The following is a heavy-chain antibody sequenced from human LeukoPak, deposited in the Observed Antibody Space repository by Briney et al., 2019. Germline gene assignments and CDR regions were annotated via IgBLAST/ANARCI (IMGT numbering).Heavy chain of an antibody. V-gene: IGHV4-34*01. CDR2: INHSGST. CDR3: ARTGSYGHNFDY. Sequence: PSETLSLTCTVSGGSISSYYWSWIRQPPGKGLEWIGEINHSGSTNYNPSLKSRVTISVDTSKNQFSLKLSSVTAADTAVYYCARTGSYGHNFDYWGQGTLVTVSS. CDR1: GGSISSYY. J-gene: IGHJ4*02. D-gene: IGHD5-18*01.